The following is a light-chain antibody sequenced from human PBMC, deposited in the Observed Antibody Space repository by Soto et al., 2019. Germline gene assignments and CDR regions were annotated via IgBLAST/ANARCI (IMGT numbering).Light chain of an antibody. CDR2: WAS. V-gene: IGKV4-1*01. CDR3: QQYFTTPRLG. Sequence: DILMTQSPYSLAASLGERATINCKSSQSVLYIPTNKNYLAWYQQKPGQPPKLLIYWASTRESGVPDRFSGSGSGTDFTLTISSLQAEDVAVYYCQQYFTTPRLGFGGGTKVDIK. J-gene: IGKJ4*01. CDR1: QSVLYIPTNKNY.